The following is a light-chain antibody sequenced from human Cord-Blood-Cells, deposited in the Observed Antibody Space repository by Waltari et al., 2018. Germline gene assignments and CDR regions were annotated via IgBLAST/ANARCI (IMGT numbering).Light chain of an antibody. CDR1: KLGDKY. CDR2: QDS. CDR3: QAWDSSTAV. V-gene: IGLV3-1*01. Sequence: SYELTQPPSVSVSPGQTASITCSGDKLGDKYACWYQQKPDQSPVLVIYQDSQRPSGIPERFSGSNSGNTATLTISGTQAMDEADYYCQAWDSSTAVFGGGTKLTVL. J-gene: IGLJ2*01.